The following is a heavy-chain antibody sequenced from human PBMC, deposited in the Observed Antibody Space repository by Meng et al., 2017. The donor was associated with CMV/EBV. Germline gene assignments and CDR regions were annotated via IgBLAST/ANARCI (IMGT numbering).Heavy chain of an antibody. Sequence: GESLKISCAASGFTFSDYEMNWVRQAPGKGLEWISYISSSGSTIYYADSVKGRFTISRDNAKNSLYLQMNSLRGEDTAVYHCARVRGCSSTRCYVELDYGGQGTLVTVSS. CDR1: GFTFSDYE. CDR2: ISSSGSTI. D-gene: IGHD2-2*01. V-gene: IGHV3-48*03. CDR3: ARVRGCSSTRCYVELDY. J-gene: IGHJ4*02.